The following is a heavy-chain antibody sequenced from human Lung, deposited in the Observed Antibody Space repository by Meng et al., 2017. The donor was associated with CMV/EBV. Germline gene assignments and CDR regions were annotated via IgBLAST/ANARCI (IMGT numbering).Heavy chain of an antibody. Sequence: GGSLRLXCAASGFTFSTYSMSWVRQAPGKGLEWVSYISSASSTIFYADSVKGRFTISRDNANKSLFLQMNSLRAEDTALYYCARACLSDNYYYGMDVWAQGTTVTVSS. J-gene: IGHJ6*02. CDR2: ISSASSTI. D-gene: IGHD2-21*02. CDR1: GFTFSTYS. CDR3: ARACLSDNYYYGMDV. V-gene: IGHV3-48*04.